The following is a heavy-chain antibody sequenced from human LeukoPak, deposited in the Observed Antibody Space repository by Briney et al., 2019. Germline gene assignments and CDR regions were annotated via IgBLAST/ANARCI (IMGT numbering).Heavy chain of an antibody. CDR2: ISSSGSTI. CDR3: ARFYSSSLGFDY. D-gene: IGHD6-6*01. CDR1: GFTFGSYE. J-gene: IGHJ4*02. Sequence: TGGSLRLSCAASGFTFGSYEMNWVRQAPGKGLEWVSYISSSGSTIYYADSVKGRFTISRDNAKNSLYLQMNSLRAEDTAVYYCARFYSSSLGFDYWGQGTLVTVSS. V-gene: IGHV3-48*03.